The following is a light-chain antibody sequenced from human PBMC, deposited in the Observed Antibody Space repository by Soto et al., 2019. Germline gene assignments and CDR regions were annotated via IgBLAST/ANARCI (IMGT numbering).Light chain of an antibody. CDR3: QQYGSSPWT. J-gene: IGKJ1*01. V-gene: IGKV3-20*01. Sequence: EIVLTQSPGTLSLSPGERATLSCRASQSVRSSYLAWYQQNPGQPPRLLIYDATNRATGIPDRFSGSGSGTDFTLTISRLEPEDFAVYYCQQYGSSPWTFGQGTQVEIK. CDR2: DAT. CDR1: QSVRSSY.